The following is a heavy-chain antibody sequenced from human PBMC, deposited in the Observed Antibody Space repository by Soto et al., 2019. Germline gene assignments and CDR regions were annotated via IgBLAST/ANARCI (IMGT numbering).Heavy chain of an antibody. D-gene: IGHD3-22*01. V-gene: IGHV3-30-3*01. CDR1: GFTFSRYT. CDR3: ARDPAVIVVFGTQYYAMDV. CDR2: ISDDGSIK. J-gene: IGHJ6*02. Sequence: QVQLVESGGGVVQPGRSLRLSCAASGFTFSRYTMPWVRQAPGKGLEWVALISDDGSIKYYADSVKGRFTISRDNSKETLYLQLNNVRAGDTALYYCARDPAVIVVFGTQYYAMDVWGQGTMVTVSS.